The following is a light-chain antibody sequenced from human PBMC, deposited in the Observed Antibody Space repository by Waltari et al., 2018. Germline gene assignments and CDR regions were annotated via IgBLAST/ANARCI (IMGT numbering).Light chain of an antibody. CDR1: TSNIGNNP. J-gene: IGLJ3*02. CDR3: AARDDSLNVWV. CDR2: NDD. Sequence: QSVLTQPPSASGTPGQRVTISCSGSTSNIGNNPVNLYQQVPGTAPKVLIYNDDQRPWGVPDRFSVSKSGPSASLAISGLQSDDEGDYYCAARDDSLNVWVFGGGTRVTVL. V-gene: IGLV1-44*01.